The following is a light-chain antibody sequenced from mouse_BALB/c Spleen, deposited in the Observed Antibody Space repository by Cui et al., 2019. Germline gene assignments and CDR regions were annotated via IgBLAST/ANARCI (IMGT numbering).Light chain of an antibody. Sequence: QIVLTQSPAIMSASLGEEITLTCSASSSVSYMHWYQQKSGTSPKLLIYSTSNLASGVPPRFSGSGSGTFYSLTISSVEAEDAADYYCHQWSSYPWTFGGGTKLEIK. CDR1: SSVSY. CDR2: STS. V-gene: IGKV4-80*01. CDR3: HQWSSYPWT. J-gene: IGKJ1*01.